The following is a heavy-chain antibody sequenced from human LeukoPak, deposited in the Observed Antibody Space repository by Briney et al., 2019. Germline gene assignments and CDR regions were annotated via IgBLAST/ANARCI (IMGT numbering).Heavy chain of an antibody. CDR1: GFIFSSCW. V-gene: IGHV3-7*01. CDR2: RKEDGSEK. Sequence: GGSLRLSCAASGFIFSSCWVSWVRQAPGKGLEWVASRKEDGSEKKHADSVKGRFTISRDNAENSLYLQMNSLRAEDTAVYYCATLKAAVTIFDNWGQGTLVTVSS. J-gene: IGHJ4*02. CDR3: ATLKAAVTIFDN. D-gene: IGHD4-17*01.